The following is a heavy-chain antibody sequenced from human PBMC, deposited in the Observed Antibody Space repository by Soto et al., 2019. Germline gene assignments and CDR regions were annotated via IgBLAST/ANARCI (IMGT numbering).Heavy chain of an antibody. CDR3: ARDLGNNYGSFAY. CDR1: GFTFSNYA. V-gene: IGHV3-30-3*01. Sequence: PGGSLRLSCVASGFTFSNYAMYWVRQAPGKGLEWVAVISYDGSNKYYADSVKGRITISRDNSRNTLYLQMNNLRAEDTAMYYCARDLGNNYGSFAYWGQGTLVTVSS. J-gene: IGHJ4*02. D-gene: IGHD4-17*01. CDR2: ISYDGSNK.